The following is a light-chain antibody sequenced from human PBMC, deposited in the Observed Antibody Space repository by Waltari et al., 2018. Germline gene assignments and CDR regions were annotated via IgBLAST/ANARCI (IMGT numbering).Light chain of an antibody. CDR2: GTN. Sequence: QSVLAQPASVSGTPGQRVTISCTGSSSNIGAYDVHWYQQLPGTAPKLLSYGTNSRPSGVPDRFSGSKSVTSASLVIAGLQVEDEADYYCQTYDRSLSASVFGGGTKLTVL. CDR1: SSNIGAYD. CDR3: QTYDRSLSASV. V-gene: IGLV1-40*01. J-gene: IGLJ2*01.